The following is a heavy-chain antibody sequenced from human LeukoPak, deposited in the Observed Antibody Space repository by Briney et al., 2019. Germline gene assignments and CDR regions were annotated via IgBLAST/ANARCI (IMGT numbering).Heavy chain of an antibody. CDR1: GGSFSGYY. D-gene: IGHD3-22*01. CDR2: INHSGST. J-gene: IGHJ4*02. V-gene: IGHV4-34*01. CDR3: AVGYYDSSDY. Sequence: PSETLSLTCAVYGGSFSGYYWSWIRQPPGKGLEWIGEINHSGSTNYNPSLKSRVTISVDTSKNQFSLKLSSVTAADTAVYYCAVGYYDSSDYWGQGTLVTVSS.